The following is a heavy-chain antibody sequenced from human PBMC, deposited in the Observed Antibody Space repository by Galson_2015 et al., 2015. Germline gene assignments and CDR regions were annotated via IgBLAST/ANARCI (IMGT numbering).Heavy chain of an antibody. J-gene: IGHJ3*02. D-gene: IGHD3-3*02. CDR2: TYFRSRWYN. V-gene: IGHV6-1*01. CDR3: ARDTPAFQRNDAFEI. Sequence: CAISGDSVSSKSAAWNWIRQSPSRGLEWLGRTYFRSRWYNDFAVSVKSRITINPDTSKNQFSLQLNSVTPEDTAVYYCARDTPAFQRNDAFEIWGQGTKVTVSS. CDR1: GDSVSSKSAA.